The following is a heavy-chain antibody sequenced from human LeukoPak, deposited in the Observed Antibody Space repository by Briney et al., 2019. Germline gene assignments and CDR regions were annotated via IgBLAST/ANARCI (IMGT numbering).Heavy chain of an antibody. CDR2: IYSGGRT. CDR1: GFTVSSNY. CDR3: ARDTYYYYMDV. Sequence: SGGSLRLSCAASGFTVSSNYMSWVRQAPGKGLEWVSVIYSGGRTYYADSVKGRFTISRDNSKNTLYLQMDSLRAEDTAVYYCARDTYYYYMDVWGKGTTVTVSS. J-gene: IGHJ6*03. V-gene: IGHV3-66*02. D-gene: IGHD5-18*01.